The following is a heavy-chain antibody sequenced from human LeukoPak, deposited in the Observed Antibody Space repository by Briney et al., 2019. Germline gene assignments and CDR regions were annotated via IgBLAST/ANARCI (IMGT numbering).Heavy chain of an antibody. J-gene: IGHJ4*02. CDR1: GFTFSIYG. CDR3: ARDTPLPDYYDSSGYSRLIDY. V-gene: IGHV3-64*04. Sequence: QSGGSLRLSCSASGFTFSIYGMHWVRQAPGKALEYVSAINGNGDITYYADSVKGRFTISRDNSKNTLYLQMNSLRAEDTAVYYCARDTPLPDYYDSSGYSRLIDYWGQGTLVTVSS. D-gene: IGHD3-22*01. CDR2: INGNGDIT.